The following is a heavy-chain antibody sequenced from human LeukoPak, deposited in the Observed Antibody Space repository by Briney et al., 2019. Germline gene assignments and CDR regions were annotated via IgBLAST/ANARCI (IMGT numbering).Heavy chain of an antibody. CDR2: INPSGGST. Sequence: ASVKVSCKASGYTFTSYYMHWVRQAPGQGLEWMGIINPSGGSTSYAQKFQGRVTMTRDTSTGAVYMELSSLRSEDTAVYYCAREGFGYDGPNWGQGTLVTVSS. J-gene: IGHJ4*02. D-gene: IGHD5-12*01. CDR1: GYTFTSYY. V-gene: IGHV1-46*01. CDR3: AREGFGYDGPN.